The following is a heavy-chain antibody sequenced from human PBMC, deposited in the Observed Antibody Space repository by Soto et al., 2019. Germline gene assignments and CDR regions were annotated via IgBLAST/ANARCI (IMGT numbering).Heavy chain of an antibody. CDR3: ARTILDYGVDFDY. CDR1: GGSISSYY. CDR2: IYYSGST. V-gene: IGHV4-59*08. J-gene: IGHJ4*02. D-gene: IGHD4-17*01. Sequence: PSETLSLTCTVSGGSISSYYWSWIRQPPGKGLEWIGYIYYSGSTNYNPSLKSRVTISVDTSKNQFSLKLSSVTAADTAVYYCARTILDYGVDFDYWGQGTLVTVSS.